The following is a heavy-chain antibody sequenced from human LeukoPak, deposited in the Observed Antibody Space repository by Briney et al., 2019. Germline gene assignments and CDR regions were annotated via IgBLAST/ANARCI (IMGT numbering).Heavy chain of an antibody. D-gene: IGHD6-13*01. CDR3: ARVPRGAAAGNPFDY. V-gene: IGHV4-39*07. CDR1: GGSISSSRYY. Sequence: SETLSVTCTVSGGSISSSRYYCGWIRHPPGKGLEWIGSIYYSGSTYYNPSLKSRVTISVDTSKNQFSLKLSSVTAADTAVYYCARVPRGAAAGNPFDYWGQGTLVTVSS. CDR2: IYYSGST. J-gene: IGHJ4*02.